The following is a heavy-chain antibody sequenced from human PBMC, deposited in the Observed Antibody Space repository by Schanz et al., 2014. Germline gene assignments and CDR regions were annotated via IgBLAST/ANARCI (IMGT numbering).Heavy chain of an antibody. Sequence: QVQLVQSGSEVKKPGASVKVSCKASGYTFTTYGISWVRQAPGQGLEWMGWINVYNGDTKFAKTFQDRVTLTTDTSTSTAYMELRSLRSDDTAIYYCVRAVGPAALHGYWFDPWGQGTLVTVSS. CDR2: INVYNGDT. CDR1: GYTFTTYG. J-gene: IGHJ5*02. CDR3: VRAVGPAALHGYWFDP. V-gene: IGHV1-18*01. D-gene: IGHD2-2*01.